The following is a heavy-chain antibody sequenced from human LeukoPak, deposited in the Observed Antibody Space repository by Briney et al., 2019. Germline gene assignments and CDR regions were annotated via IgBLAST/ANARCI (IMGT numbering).Heavy chain of an antibody. D-gene: IGHD5-18*01. V-gene: IGHV4-61*02. CDR1: GGSISGANLY. Sequence: PSETLSLTCTVSGGSISGANLYWTWIRQPAGKGLEWIGRAHSGGSTDFNPSLKSRVLISLDTSKNQFSLRLSSVTAADTAVYYCARGYTYGHGAMFDYWGQGTLVTVSP. J-gene: IGHJ4*02. CDR2: AHSGGST. CDR3: ARGYTYGHGAMFDY.